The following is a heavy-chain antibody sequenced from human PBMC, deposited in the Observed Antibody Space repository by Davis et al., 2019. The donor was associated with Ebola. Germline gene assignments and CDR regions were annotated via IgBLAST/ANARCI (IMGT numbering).Heavy chain of an antibody. V-gene: IGHV4-31*11. J-gene: IGHJ4*02. CDR2: IYSGGNT. Sequence: SETLSLTCAVSGGSISGSGSYWGWIRQRPGKGLEWIGYIYSGGNTYYNPSLEGRVTVSSDTSVNQFSLKLSSVTAADTAVYYCAKANADYVSFDYWGQGTLVTVSS. CDR1: GGSISGSGSY. CDR3: AKANADYVSFDY. D-gene: IGHD4-17*01.